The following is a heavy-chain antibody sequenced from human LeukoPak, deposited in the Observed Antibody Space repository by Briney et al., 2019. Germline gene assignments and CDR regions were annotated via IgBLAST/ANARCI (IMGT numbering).Heavy chain of an antibody. CDR1: GFTFSSYG. D-gene: IGHD2-15*01. CDR3: ARDSGPLDY. J-gene: IGHJ4*02. V-gene: IGHV3-33*01. Sequence: GRSLRLSCAASGFTFSSYGMRWVRQAPGRGLEWVAVIWYVGSNKYYADSVKGRFTTSRDNSKNTLYLQMNSLRAEDTAVYYCARDSGPLDYWGQGTLVTVSS. CDR2: IWYVGSNK.